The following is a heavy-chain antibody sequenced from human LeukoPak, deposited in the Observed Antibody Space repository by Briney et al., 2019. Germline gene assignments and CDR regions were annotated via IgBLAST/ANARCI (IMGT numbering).Heavy chain of an antibody. CDR2: ISGSGGST. D-gene: IGHD3-22*01. V-gene: IGHV3-23*01. J-gene: IGHJ4*02. CDR1: GFTFSSYA. CDR3: AKDHDYDNSGYHHHDY. Sequence: GGSLRLSCAASGFTFSSYAMSWVRQAPGKGLEWVSAISGSGGSTDYVASVKGRFTISRDNSKNTLYLQMNSLRAEDTAVYYCAKDHDYDNSGYHHHDYLGRGTLVTVSS.